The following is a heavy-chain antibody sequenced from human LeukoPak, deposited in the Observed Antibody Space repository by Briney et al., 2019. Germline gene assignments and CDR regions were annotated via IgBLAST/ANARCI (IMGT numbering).Heavy chain of an antibody. V-gene: IGHV3-48*03. CDR3: ARDNAGYCSGGSCYPRGYAFDI. CDR1: GFTFSTYE. Sequence: GGSLRLSCAASGFTFSTYEMNWVRQAPGKGLEWVSYISSSGSTIYYADSMKGRFTISRDNANNSLYLQVNSLRAEDTAVYYCARDNAGYCSGGSCYPRGYAFDIWGQGTMVTVSS. CDR2: ISSSGSTI. J-gene: IGHJ3*02. D-gene: IGHD2-15*01.